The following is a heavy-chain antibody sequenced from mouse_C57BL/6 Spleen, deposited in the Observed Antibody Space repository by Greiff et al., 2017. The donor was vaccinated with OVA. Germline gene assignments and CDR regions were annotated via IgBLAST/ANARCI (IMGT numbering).Heavy chain of an antibody. J-gene: IGHJ1*03. CDR2: IYPGDGDT. V-gene: IGHV1-82*01. Sequence: VKLLESGPELVKPGASVKISCKASGYAFSSSWMNWVKQRPGKGLEWIGRIYPGDGDTNYNGKFKGKATLTADKSSSTAYMQLSSLTSEDSAVYFCAPLLWYFDVWGTGTTVTVSS. CDR3: APLLWYFDV. CDR1: GYAFSSSW. D-gene: IGHD1-2*01.